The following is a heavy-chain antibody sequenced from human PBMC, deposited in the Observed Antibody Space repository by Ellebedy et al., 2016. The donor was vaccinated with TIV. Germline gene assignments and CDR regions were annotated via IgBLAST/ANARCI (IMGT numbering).Heavy chain of an antibody. J-gene: IGHJ5*02. CDR1: GFSLSTSGVG. CDR2: IYWDDDK. D-gene: IGHD2-15*01. CDR3: ALPRATYCSGGSCYSFDP. Sequence: SGPTLVKPTQTLTLTCTFSGFSLSTSGVGVGWIRQPPGKALEWFALIYWDDDKRYSPSLKSRLTITKDTSKNQVVLTMTNMDPVDTATYYCALPRATYCSGGSCYSFDPWGQGTLVTVSS. V-gene: IGHV2-5*02.